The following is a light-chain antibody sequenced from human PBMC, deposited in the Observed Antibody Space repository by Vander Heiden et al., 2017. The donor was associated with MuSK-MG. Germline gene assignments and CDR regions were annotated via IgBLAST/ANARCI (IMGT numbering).Light chain of an antibody. CDR2: AAS. CDR1: RGIGSY. CDR3: QKYNSYPRT. Sequence: AIPITQPPSSLSASVGDRVTITCRASRGIGSYLAWYQQKPGKAPKLLIYAASTLQSGVPSRFSGSGSGTEFTLTISSLQSEDFATYYCQKYNSYPRTVGQGTKVEIK. V-gene: IGKV1-8*01. J-gene: IGKJ1*01.